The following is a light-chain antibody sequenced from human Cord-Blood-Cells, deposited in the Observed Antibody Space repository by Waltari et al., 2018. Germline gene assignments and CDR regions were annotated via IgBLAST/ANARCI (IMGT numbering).Light chain of an antibody. CDR3: SSYTSSSTWV. CDR2: DVS. Sequence: QSDLTQPASVSGSPGPSLTISCTGPSSDVGGYNYVSWYQQHPGKAPKLMIYDVSKRPSGVSNRFSGSKSGNTASLTISGLQAEDEADYYCSSYTSSSTWVFGGGTKLTVL. CDR1: SSDVGGYNY. J-gene: IGLJ3*02. V-gene: IGLV2-14*01.